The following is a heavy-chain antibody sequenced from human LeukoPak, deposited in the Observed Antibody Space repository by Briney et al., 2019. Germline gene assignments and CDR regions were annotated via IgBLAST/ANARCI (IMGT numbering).Heavy chain of an antibody. J-gene: IGHJ4*02. D-gene: IGHD3-22*01. CDR3: ARSPGGYYDSSGYQHDTYPYYFDY. CDR2: IKQDGSEK. Sequence: HTGGSLRLSCAASGFTFSSYWMSWVRQAPGKGLEWVANIKQDGSEKYYVDSVKGRFTISRDNAKNSLYLQMNSLRAEDTAVYYCARSPGGYYDSSGYQHDTYPYYFDYWGQGTLVTVSS. CDR1: GFTFSSYW. V-gene: IGHV3-7*05.